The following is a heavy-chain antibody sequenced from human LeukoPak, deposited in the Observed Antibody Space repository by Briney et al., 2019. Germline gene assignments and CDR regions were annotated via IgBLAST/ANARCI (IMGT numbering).Heavy chain of an antibody. D-gene: IGHD6-13*01. CDR2: IYYSGST. CDR3: ARFLAAAGTGFDY. CDR1: DGSISSYY. V-gene: IGHV4-59*01. Sequence: PSETLSLTCTVSDGSISSYYWSWIRQPPGKGLEWIGYIYYSGSTNYNPSLKSRVTISVDTSKNQFSLKLSSVTAADTAVYYCARFLAAAGTGFDYWGQGTLVTVSS. J-gene: IGHJ4*02.